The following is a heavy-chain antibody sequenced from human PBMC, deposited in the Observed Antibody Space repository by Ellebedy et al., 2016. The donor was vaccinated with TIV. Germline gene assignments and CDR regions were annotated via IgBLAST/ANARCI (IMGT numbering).Heavy chain of an antibody. D-gene: IGHD6-19*01. CDR3: ARDQWLGRAYYFDS. J-gene: IGHJ4*02. Sequence: GESLKISCAASGFPFSHYWMSRVRQAPGKGLEWVANITQDGSEKYYVDSVKGRFSISRDNAKNSLYVQMNSLRDEDTAVYYCARDQWLGRAYYFDSWGQGTLVTVSS. CDR1: GFPFSHYW. CDR2: ITQDGSEK. V-gene: IGHV3-7*01.